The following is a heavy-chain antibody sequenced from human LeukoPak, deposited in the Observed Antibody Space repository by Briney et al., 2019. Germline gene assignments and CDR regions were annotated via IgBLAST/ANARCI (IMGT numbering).Heavy chain of an antibody. J-gene: IGHJ3*02. CDR2: IYTSGST. D-gene: IGHD2-2*01. CDR1: GGSISSGSYY. V-gene: IGHV4-61*02. Sequence: PSETLSLTCSVSGGSISSGSYYWSWIRQPAGKGLEWTGRIYTSGSTNYNPSLKSRVTISVDTSKNHFSLKLSSLNAADTAVYYCARDRPARHAIDIWGKVTMVTVSS. CDR3: ARDRPARHAIDI.